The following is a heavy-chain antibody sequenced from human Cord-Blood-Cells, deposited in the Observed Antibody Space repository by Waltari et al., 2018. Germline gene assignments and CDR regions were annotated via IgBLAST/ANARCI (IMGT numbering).Heavy chain of an antibody. V-gene: IGHV3-53*02. CDR2: SYSGGST. CDR1: GFTVSSNY. CDR3: ARALYATVPYYGMDV. Sequence: EVQLVETGGGLVQPGGSLRLSCAASGFTVSSNYMSWVRQAPGKGLEWVSVSYSGGSTYYAESVKGRFTISRDNSKNTLYLQMNSLRAEDTAVYYCARALYATVPYYGMDVWDQGP. J-gene: IGHJ6*02. D-gene: IGHD2-8*01.